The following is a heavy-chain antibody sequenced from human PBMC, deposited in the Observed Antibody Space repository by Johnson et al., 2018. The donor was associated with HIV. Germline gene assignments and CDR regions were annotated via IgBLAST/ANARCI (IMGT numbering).Heavy chain of an antibody. V-gene: IGHV3-15*01. J-gene: IGHJ3*02. CDR3: TTDSEGHVFDI. CDR1: PIIFTNTW. Sequence: EVQLVESGGGLVRPGGSLRLSCAVSPIIFTNTWMTWVRQAPGKGLEWVGRIKSEADGGTTDYGAPVKGRFTISRDDSKNRLYLQMNSLKSEDTAVYYCTTDSEGHVFDIWGQWTMVTVSS. CDR2: IKSEADGGTT.